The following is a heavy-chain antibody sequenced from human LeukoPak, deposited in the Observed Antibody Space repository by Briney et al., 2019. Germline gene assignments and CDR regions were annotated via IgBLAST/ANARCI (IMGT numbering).Heavy chain of an antibody. CDR3: ARAAVTTSRYFQH. Sequence: PSETLSLTCTVSGGSISSYYWSWIRQPPGKGLEWTGYIYYSGSTNYNPSLKSRVTISVDTSKNQFSLKLSSVTAAGTAVYYCARAAVTTSRYFQHWGQGTLVTVSS. V-gene: IGHV4-59*12. D-gene: IGHD4-17*01. J-gene: IGHJ1*01. CDR1: GGSISSYY. CDR2: IYYSGST.